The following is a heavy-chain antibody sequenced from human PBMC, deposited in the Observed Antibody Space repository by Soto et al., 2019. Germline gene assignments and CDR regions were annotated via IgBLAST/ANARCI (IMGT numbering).Heavy chain of an antibody. D-gene: IGHD3-16*01. CDR2: ISAANGNT. CDR1: GYIITSYA. J-gene: IGHJ3*02. CDR3: AREQSGEIMTMTDAFDI. Sequence: ASVKVSCKASGYIITSYAMHWVRQAPGQRLEWMGWISAANGNTKYSQKFQGRVTITRDTSASTAYMEVSSLRSEDTALYYCAREQSGEIMTMTDAFDIWGQGTMVTVSS. V-gene: IGHV1-3*01.